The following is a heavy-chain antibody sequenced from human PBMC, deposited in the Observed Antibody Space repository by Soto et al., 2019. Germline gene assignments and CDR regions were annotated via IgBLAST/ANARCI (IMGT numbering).Heavy chain of an antibody. D-gene: IGHD6-13*01. J-gene: IGHJ3*02. CDR2: MNNDGSYI. V-gene: IGHV3-74*01. Sequence: EVQLVESGGGLVQPGGSLRLSCAASGFTFSSYWMYWVRQAPGKGLEWVSYMNNDGSYIIYAESVKGRFTFSRDNAKNTLYLQMNSLRAEDTAVYYCVRGGYMHACDIWGQGTMVTVSS. CDR3: VRGGYMHACDI. CDR1: GFTFSSYW.